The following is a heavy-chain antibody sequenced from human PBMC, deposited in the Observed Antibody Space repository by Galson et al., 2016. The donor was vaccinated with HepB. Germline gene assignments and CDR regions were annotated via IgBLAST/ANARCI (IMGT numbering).Heavy chain of an antibody. CDR1: GFTFSSHA. CDR3: PKDRTPFAFLWFGEFDV. Sequence: SLRLSCAASGFTFSSHAMNWVRQAPGKGLEWVAVISYDGSNKFYADSVKGRFTISRDNSKNTLYLQMNSLRAEDTPVYYCPKDRTPFAFLWFGEFDVWGQGTTVTVSS. V-gene: IGHV3-30*18. D-gene: IGHD3-10*01. J-gene: IGHJ6*02. CDR2: ISYDGSNK.